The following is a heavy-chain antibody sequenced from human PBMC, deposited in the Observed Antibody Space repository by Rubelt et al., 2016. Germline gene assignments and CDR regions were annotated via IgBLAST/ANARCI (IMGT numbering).Heavy chain of an antibody. CDR2: INPSGGST. Sequence: QVQLVQSGAEVKKPGASVKVSCKASGYTFTSYYMHWVRQAPGQGLEWMGIINPSGGSTSYAQKFQGRVTMTRDTSTSTVYMELSSLRSEDTAVYYCARDGLWFGRQLYYYYGMDVWGQGTTVTVSS. D-gene: IGHD3-10*01. J-gene: IGHJ6*02. CDR1: GYTFTSYY. CDR3: ARDGLWFGRQLYYYYGMDV. V-gene: IGHV1-46*01.